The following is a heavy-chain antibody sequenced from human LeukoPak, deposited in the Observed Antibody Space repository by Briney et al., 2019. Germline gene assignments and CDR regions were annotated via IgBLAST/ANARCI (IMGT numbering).Heavy chain of an antibody. CDR2: ISYDGSNK. Sequence: PGRSLRLSCAASGFSFSSYGMHWVRQAPGKGLAWVAVISYDGSNKYYADSVKGRFTISRDNSRNTVYLQMNSLRAEDTAVYYCAKGRRYCSGGSCYYFDYWGQGTLVTVSS. D-gene: IGHD2-15*01. J-gene: IGHJ4*02. CDR3: AKGRRYCSGGSCYYFDY. V-gene: IGHV3-30*18. CDR1: GFSFSSYG.